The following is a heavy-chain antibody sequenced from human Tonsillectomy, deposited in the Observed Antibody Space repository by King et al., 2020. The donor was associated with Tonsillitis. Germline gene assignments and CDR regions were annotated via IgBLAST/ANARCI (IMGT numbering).Heavy chain of an antibody. J-gene: IGHJ5*02. Sequence: QLVQSGAEVKKPGSSVKVSCKASGGTFSSYAISWVRQAPGQGLEWMGGIIPIFGTANYAQKFQGRVTITADESTSTAYMELSSLRSEDTAVYYCARQDYYGSGSYYRGWFDPWGQGTLVTVSS. CDR1: GGTFSSYA. CDR3: ARQDYYGSGSYYRGWFDP. V-gene: IGHV1-69*01. CDR2: IIPIFGTA. D-gene: IGHD3-10*01.